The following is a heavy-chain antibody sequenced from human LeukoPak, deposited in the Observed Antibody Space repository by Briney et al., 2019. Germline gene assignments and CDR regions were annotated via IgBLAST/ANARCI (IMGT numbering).Heavy chain of an antibody. D-gene: IGHD5-18*01. J-gene: IGHJ5*02. CDR3: ARAPETPGRYSYGDNWFDP. CDR2: INPSGGST. CDR1: GYTFTSYY. Sequence: ASVKVSCKASGYTFTSYYMHWVRQAPGQGLEWMGIINPSGGSTSYAQKSQGRVTMTRDTSTSTVYMELSSLRSEDTAVYYCARAPETPGRYSYGDNWFDPWGQGTLVTVSS. V-gene: IGHV1-46*01.